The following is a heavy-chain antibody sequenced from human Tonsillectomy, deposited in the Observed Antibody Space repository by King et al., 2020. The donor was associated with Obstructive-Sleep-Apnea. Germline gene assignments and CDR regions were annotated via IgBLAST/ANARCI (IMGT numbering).Heavy chain of an antibody. D-gene: IGHD2-15*01. Sequence: QLVQSGAEVKKPGESLRISCKGSGYSFTSYWISWVRQMPGKGLEWMGRIDPSDSYTNYSPSFQGHVTISADKSISTAYLQWSSLKASDTAMYYCARSHEGYCSGGSCSGPNNWFDPWGQGTLVTVSS. J-gene: IGHJ5*02. V-gene: IGHV5-10-1*01. CDR2: IDPSDSYT. CDR1: GYSFTSYW. CDR3: ARSHEGYCSGGSCSGPNNWFDP.